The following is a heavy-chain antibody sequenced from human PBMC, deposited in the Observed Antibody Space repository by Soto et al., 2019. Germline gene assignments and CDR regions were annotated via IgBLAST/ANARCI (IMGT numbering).Heavy chain of an antibody. Sequence: SVKVSCKSSVYTFNSYYMHWVRQAPGQGLEWMGRIIPILGIANYAQKFQGRVTITADKSTSTAYMELSSLRSEDTAVYYCARIAARRANYYYYMDVWGKGTTVTVSS. J-gene: IGHJ6*03. CDR2: IIPILGIA. D-gene: IGHD6-6*01. CDR3: ARIAARRANYYYYMDV. V-gene: IGHV1-69*02. CDR1: VYTFNSYY.